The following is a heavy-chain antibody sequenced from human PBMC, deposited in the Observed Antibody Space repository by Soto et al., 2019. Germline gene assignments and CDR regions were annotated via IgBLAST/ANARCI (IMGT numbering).Heavy chain of an antibody. Sequence: QVQLVQSGAEVKKPGASVKVSCKASGYTFTSYAMHWVRQAPGQRLEWMGWINAGNGNTKYSQKFQGRVTITRDTAESTAYMELSSLRSEDTAVYYCARVPRITMVRGVTWFDHWGQGTLVTVSS. J-gene: IGHJ5*02. CDR1: GYTFTSYA. CDR2: INAGNGNT. V-gene: IGHV1-3*01. D-gene: IGHD3-10*01. CDR3: ARVPRITMVRGVTWFDH.